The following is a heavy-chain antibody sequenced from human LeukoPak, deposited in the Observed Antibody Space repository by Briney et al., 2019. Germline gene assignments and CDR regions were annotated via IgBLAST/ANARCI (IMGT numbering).Heavy chain of an antibody. D-gene: IGHD2-21*02. CDR1: GGSISSYY. V-gene: IGHV4-4*07. J-gene: IGHJ5*02. Sequence: SETLSLTCTVSGGSISSYYWSWIRQPAGKGLEWIGRIYTSGSTNYNPSLKSRITTSIDTSKNQLSLKLTSVTAADTAVYYCARNLGDFVPWRFDPWGQGTLVTVSS. CDR3: ARNLGDFVPWRFDP. CDR2: IYTSGST.